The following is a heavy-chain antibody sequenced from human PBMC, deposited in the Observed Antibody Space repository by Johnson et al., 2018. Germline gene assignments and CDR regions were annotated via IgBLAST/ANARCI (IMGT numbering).Heavy chain of an antibody. D-gene: IGHD6-19*01. CDR3: AKGEQWLDAGVQH. Sequence: QVQLVQCGGGVVQPGRSLRPSCAASGFTFSSYGMHWVRQAPGTGLEGVAVISYDGSKKYYADSVKGRFTISRDNSKNTLYLQMNSLRAEDTAVYYGAKGEQWLDAGVQHWGQGTLVTVSS. V-gene: IGHV3-30*18. CDR1: GFTFSSYG. J-gene: IGHJ1*01. CDR2: ISYDGSKK.